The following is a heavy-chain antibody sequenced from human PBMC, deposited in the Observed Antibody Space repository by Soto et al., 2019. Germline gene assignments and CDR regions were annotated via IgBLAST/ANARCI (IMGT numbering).Heavy chain of an antibody. Sequence: ASVKVSCKASGYTFTSYDINWVRQATGQGLEWMGWMNPNSGNTGYAQKFQGRVTMTRNTSISTAYMELSSLRSEDTAVYYCARAANYGSGSYYYYYYYMDVWGKGTTVTVSS. CDR1: GYTFTSYD. CDR3: ARAANYGSGSYYYYYYYMDV. D-gene: IGHD3-10*01. V-gene: IGHV1-8*01. J-gene: IGHJ6*03. CDR2: MNPNSGNT.